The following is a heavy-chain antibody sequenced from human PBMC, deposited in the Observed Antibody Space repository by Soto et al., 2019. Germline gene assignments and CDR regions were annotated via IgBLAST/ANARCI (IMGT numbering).Heavy chain of an antibody. CDR1: GFSLSSYW. J-gene: IGHJ4*02. CDR3: XXXXXXXXXXXYPLPL. Sequence: EVQLVESGGGLVQPGGSLRLSCAASGFSLSSYWMTWVRQAPGKGLXXXATIKQDGSEKHYVDSVKGRFTISRDNAKNXXXLXXXXXXXXXXXXXXXXXXXXXXXXXXYPLPLWGQGTLVTVSS. CDR2: IKQDGSEK. V-gene: IGHV3-7*01.